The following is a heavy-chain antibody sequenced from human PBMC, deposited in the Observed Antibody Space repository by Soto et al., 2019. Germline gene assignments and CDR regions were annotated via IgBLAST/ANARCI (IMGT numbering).Heavy chain of an antibody. CDR1: AFTVQRNY. Sequence: GSLRLSCAASAFTVQRNYMSWVRQAPGKALEWVSAISSDGRTYYTDSVKGRFTISRDNSKTTLYLQMNSLTAADTAVYYCARDVIAVAGSVDYWGPGTLVTVSS. V-gene: IGHV3-53*01. CDR3: ARDVIAVAGSVDY. CDR2: ISSDGRT. D-gene: IGHD6-19*01. J-gene: IGHJ4*02.